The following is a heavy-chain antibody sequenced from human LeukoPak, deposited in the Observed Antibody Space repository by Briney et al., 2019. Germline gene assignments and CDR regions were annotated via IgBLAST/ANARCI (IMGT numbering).Heavy chain of an antibody. V-gene: IGHV3-23*01. CDR3: AKDHGTAVAGFYY. CDR1: GFSLSTYG. J-gene: IGHJ4*02. CDR2: ITGTGGST. Sequence: HPGGSLRLSCAASGFSLSTYGVSWVRQPPGKGLERLSGITGTGGSTYYADSVKGRFTISRDTSKNTLYLQMNSLRAEDTAIYYCAKDHGTAVAGFYYWGQGTLVTVSS. D-gene: IGHD6-19*01.